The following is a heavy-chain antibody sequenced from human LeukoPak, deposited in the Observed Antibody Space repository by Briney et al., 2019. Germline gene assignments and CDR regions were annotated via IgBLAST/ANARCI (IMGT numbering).Heavy chain of an antibody. V-gene: IGHV3-11*04. J-gene: IGHJ3*02. CDR2: ISSSGSTI. Sequence: GGSLRLSCAASGFTFSDYYMSWIRQAPGKGLEWVSYISSSGSTIYYAVSVKGRFTISRDNAKNSLYLQMNSLRAEDTAVYYCARWESANYVYCGGDCQSGAFDIWGQGTMVTVSS. D-gene: IGHD2-21*01. CDR3: ARWESANYVYCGGDCQSGAFDI. CDR1: GFTFSDYY.